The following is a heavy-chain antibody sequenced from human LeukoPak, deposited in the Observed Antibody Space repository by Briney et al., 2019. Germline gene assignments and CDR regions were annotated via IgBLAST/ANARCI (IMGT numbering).Heavy chain of an antibody. CDR1: GESISGFY. Sequence: SETLSLTCTVSGESISGFYWTWIRQPPGKGLEWIGYIYYSGSTNYNPSLKSRVTISVDTSKNQFSLKLSSVTAADTAVYYGARGVVIAPQTFDYWGQGTLVTVSS. V-gene: IGHV4-59*01. CDR2: IYYSGST. D-gene: IGHD2-21*01. J-gene: IGHJ4*02. CDR3: ARGVVIAPQTFDY.